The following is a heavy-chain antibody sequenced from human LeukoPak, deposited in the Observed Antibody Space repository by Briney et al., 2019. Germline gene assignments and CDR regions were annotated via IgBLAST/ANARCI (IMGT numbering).Heavy chain of an antibody. D-gene: IGHD3-22*01. CDR1: GFTFDDYA. J-gene: IGHJ4*02. V-gene: IGHV3-43D*03. CDR3: AKDFRGGYDSSGYLDY. Sequence: GGSLRLSCAASGFTFDDYAMHWVRQAPGKGLEWVSLISWDGGSTYYADSVKGRFTISRDNSKNSLYLQMNSLRAEDTALYYCAKDFRGGYDSSGYLDYWGQGTLVTVSS. CDR2: ISWDGGST.